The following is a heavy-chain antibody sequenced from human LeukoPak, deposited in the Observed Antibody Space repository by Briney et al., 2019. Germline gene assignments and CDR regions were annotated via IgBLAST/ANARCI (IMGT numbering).Heavy chain of an antibody. CDR2: IYTSGST. V-gene: IGHV4-61*02. CDR1: GGSISSGSYY. D-gene: IGHD4-17*01. J-gene: IGHJ4*02. CDR3: ARGGYGDYVGDY. Sequence: SQTLSLTCTVSGGSISSGSYYWSWIRHPAGKGLEWIGRIYTSGSTNYNPSLKSRVTISVDTSKNQFSLKLSSVTAADTAVYYCARGGYGDYVGDYWGQGTLVTVSS.